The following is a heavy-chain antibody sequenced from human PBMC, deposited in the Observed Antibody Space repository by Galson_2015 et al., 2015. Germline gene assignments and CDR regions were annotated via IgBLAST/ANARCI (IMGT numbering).Heavy chain of an antibody. Sequence: SVKVSCKASGDTFTTYYMHWVRQAPGQGLEWMGIINPSGDSTNYTQKFQGRVTMTRDTATSTVYMELSSLRSEDTAMYYCASPRRVDQSFDIWGQGTMVPVSS. CDR3: ASPRRVDQSFDI. V-gene: IGHV1-46*01. D-gene: IGHD3-3*01. CDR1: GDTFTTYY. CDR2: INPSGDST. J-gene: IGHJ3*02.